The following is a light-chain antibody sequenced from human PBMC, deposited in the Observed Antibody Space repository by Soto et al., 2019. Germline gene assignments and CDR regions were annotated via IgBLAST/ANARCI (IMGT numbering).Light chain of an antibody. CDR1: QSIDRY. Sequence: DIQMTQSPSSLSASVGDRVTITCRASQSIDRYVNWYQQKPGKAPKLLIYGASSLQSGVPSRFSGSGSGTDFTLTISSLLPEDFATYYCQQSYSASFGGGTKVDIK. CDR3: QQSYSAS. V-gene: IGKV1-39*01. CDR2: GAS. J-gene: IGKJ4*01.